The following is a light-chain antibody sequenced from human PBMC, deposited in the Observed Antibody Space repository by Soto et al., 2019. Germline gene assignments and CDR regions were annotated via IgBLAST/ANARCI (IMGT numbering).Light chain of an antibody. V-gene: IGLV2-23*02. CDR3: CSYADVSSYV. J-gene: IGLJ1*01. CDR1: SSNVGTYNL. Sequence: LTQPASVSGSPGQSITISCTGTSSNVGTYNLVSWYQQHPGEAPKLLIYEVSERPSGVSIRFTASKSGNTASLTISGLQAEDEADYYCCSYADVSSYVFGTGTKLTVL. CDR2: EVS.